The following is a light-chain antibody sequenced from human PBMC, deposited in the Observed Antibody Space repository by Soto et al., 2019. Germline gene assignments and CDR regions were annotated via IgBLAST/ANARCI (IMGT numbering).Light chain of an antibody. CDR2: GAS. CDR1: QSLLSSANNKNY. Sequence: DIVMTQSPDSLAVSLGERATINCKSSQSLLSSANNKNYLAWYQQKSGQPPKLLIYGASTRQSGVPDRISGSWSGTYFTLTISSLQAEDVAIYSCQQYYSGPITFGGGTKVEIK. V-gene: IGKV4-1*01. CDR3: QQYYSGPIT. J-gene: IGKJ4*01.